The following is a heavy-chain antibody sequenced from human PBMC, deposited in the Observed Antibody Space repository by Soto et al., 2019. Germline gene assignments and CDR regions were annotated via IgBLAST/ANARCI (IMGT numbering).Heavy chain of an antibody. V-gene: IGHV4-31*03. Sequence: KPSETLSLTCTVSGGSISSGGYYWSWIRQHPGKGLEWIGYIYYSGSTYYNPSLKSRVTISVDTSKNQFSLKLSSVTAADTAVYYCARVMITFGGVIANNWFDPWGQGTLVTVSS. CDR2: IYYSGST. D-gene: IGHD3-16*02. CDR1: GGSISSGGYY. J-gene: IGHJ5*02. CDR3: ARVMITFGGVIANNWFDP.